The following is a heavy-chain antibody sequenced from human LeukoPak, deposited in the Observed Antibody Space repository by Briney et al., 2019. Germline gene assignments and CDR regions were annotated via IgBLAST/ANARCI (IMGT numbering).Heavy chain of an antibody. CDR2: IYYSGST. CDR1: GGSISSSSYY. CDR3: ARHDGAAGPFDY. D-gene: IGHD6-13*01. Sequence: KTSETLSLTCTVSGGSISSSSYYWGWIRQPPGKGLEWIGSIYYSGSTYYNPSLKSRVTMSVDTSKNQFSLKLSSVTAADTAVYYCARHDGAAGPFDYWGQGTLVTVSS. V-gene: IGHV4-39*01. J-gene: IGHJ4*02.